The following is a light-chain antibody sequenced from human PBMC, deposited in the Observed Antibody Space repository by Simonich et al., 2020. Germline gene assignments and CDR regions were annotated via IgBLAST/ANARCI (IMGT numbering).Light chain of an antibody. CDR1: QSVSSSY. Sequence: EIVLTQSPGTLSLSPGERATLSCRASQSVSSSYLAWYQQKPGLAPRLLIYEASSRATGIPDRFSGSGSGTDSTLTISSLEPEDFAVYYCQQRSNWPPYTFGQGTKLEIK. CDR2: EAS. CDR3: QQRSNWPPYT. J-gene: IGKJ2*01. V-gene: IGKV3D-20*02.